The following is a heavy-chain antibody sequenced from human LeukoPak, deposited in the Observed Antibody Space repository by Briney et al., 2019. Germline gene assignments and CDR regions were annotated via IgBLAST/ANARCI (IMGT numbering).Heavy chain of an antibody. D-gene: IGHD6-13*01. J-gene: IGHJ3*02. CDR3: ASGSSWRDAFDI. CDR1: GGTFSSYA. Sequence: SVKVSCKASGGTFSSYAISWVRQAPGQGLEWMGRIIPILGIANYAQKFQGRVTITADKSTSTAYMELSSLRSEDTAVYYCASGSSWRDAFDIWGQGTMVTVSS. V-gene: IGHV1-69*04. CDR2: IIPILGIA.